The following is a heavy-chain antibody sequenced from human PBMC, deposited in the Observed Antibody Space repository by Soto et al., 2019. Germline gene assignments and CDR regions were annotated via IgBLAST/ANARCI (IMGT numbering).Heavy chain of an antibody. V-gene: IGHV4-34*01. CDR1: GGSFSGYY. J-gene: IGHJ4*02. CDR3: ARVLWFGANRNNLDY. Sequence: QVQLQQWGAGLLKPSETLSLTCAVYGGSFSGYYWSWIRQPPGKGLAWIGEINHSGSTNYNPSLKSRVTISVDTSKNQFSLKLNSVTAADKAVYYCARVLWFGANRNNLDYWGQGTLVTVSS. D-gene: IGHD3-10*01. CDR2: INHSGST.